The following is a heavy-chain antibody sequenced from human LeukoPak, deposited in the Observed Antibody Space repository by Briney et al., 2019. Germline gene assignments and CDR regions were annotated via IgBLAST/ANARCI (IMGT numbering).Heavy chain of an antibody. J-gene: IGHJ4*02. Sequence: ASVKVSCKASGYTFTSYDINWVRQATGQGLEWMGWMNPNSGNTGYAQKFQGRVTMTRNTSMSTAYMELSSLRSEDTAVYYCARRDRIAARRGVTFDYWGQGTLVTVSS. CDR2: MNPNSGNT. CDR3: ARRDRIAARRGVTFDY. V-gene: IGHV1-8*01. CDR1: GYTFTSYD. D-gene: IGHD6-6*01.